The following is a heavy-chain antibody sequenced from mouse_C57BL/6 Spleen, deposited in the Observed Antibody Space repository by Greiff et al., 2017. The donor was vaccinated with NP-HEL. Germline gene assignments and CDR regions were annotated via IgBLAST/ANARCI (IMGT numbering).Heavy chain of an antibody. D-gene: IGHD2-3*01. J-gene: IGHJ2*01. CDR2: IDPETGGT. Sequence: QVQLQQSGAELVRPGASVTLSCKASGYTFTDYEMHWVKQTPVHGLEWIGAIDPETGGTAYNQKFKGKAILTADNSSSTAYMELRSLTSEDSAVYYCTRWMVTSLFDYWGQGTTLTVSS. CDR1: GYTFTDYE. CDR3: TRWMVTSLFDY. V-gene: IGHV1-15*01.